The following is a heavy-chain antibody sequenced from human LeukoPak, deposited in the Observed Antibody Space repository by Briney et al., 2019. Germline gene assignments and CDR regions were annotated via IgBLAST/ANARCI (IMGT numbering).Heavy chain of an antibody. Sequence: PGGSLRLSCAASGFTFSNYAMCWVRQAPGKGLEWVSVIPGTDDNTYYVNSVKGRFTVSRDNSRYTLYLQMSSLRAEDMALYYCAKVPMTSSNYHFDSWGQGTLVTVSS. J-gene: IGHJ4*02. CDR3: AKVPMTSSNYHFDS. CDR1: GFTFSNYA. CDR2: IPGTDDNT. D-gene: IGHD1-7*01. V-gene: IGHV3-23*01.